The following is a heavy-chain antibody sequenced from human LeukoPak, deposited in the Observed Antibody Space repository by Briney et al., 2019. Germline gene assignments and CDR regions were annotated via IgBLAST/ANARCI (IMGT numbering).Heavy chain of an antibody. V-gene: IGHV4-30-4*08. CDR3: ARGRGDYRVGYYYYYHMDV. D-gene: IGHD4-11*01. Sequence: SETLSLTCTVSGGSISSGNYYWSWIRQPPGKGLEWIGYIYYSRSTYYNPSLKSRVTISVDTSKTQFSLKLTSVTATDTAVYYCARGRGDYRVGYYYYYHMDVWGRGTTVTVSS. CDR1: GGSISSGNYY. CDR2: IYYSRST. J-gene: IGHJ6*03.